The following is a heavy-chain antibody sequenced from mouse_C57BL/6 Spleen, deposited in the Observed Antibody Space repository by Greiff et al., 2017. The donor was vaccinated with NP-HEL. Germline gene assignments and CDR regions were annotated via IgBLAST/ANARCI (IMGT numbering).Heavy chain of an antibody. D-gene: IGHD1-1*01. CDR2: ISYDGSN. V-gene: IGHV3-6*01. CDR1: GYSITSGYY. CDR3: AREGVYDGAWFAY. J-gene: IGHJ3*01. Sequence: VQLQQSGPGLVKPSQSLSLTCSVPGYSITSGYYWNWIRQFPGNKLEWMGYISYDGSNNYNPSLKNRISITRDTSKNQFFLKLNSVTTEDTATYYCAREGVYDGAWFAYWGQGTLVTVSA.